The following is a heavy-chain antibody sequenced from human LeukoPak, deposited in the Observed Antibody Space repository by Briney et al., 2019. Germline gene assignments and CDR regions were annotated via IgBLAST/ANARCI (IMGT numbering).Heavy chain of an antibody. D-gene: IGHD3-3*01. J-gene: IGHJ4*02. V-gene: IGHV1-69*13. Sequence: SVKVSCKASGGTFSSYAISWVRQAPGQGLEWMGGIIPIFGTANYAQKFQGRVTITADESTSTAYMELSSLRSEDTAVYYCARVLLYYDFWSGYYLYWGQGTLVTVSS. CDR3: ARVLLYYDFWSGYYLY. CDR1: GGTFSSYA. CDR2: IIPIFGTA.